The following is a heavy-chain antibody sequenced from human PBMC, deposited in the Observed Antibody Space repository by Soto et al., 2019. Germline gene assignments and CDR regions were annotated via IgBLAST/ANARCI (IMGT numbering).Heavy chain of an antibody. CDR1: RYTFTSYY. CDR2: INPSGGST. CDR3: AREPHYYDSSGDPGNWFDP. Sequence: GASVKVSCKASRYTFTSYYRHSLRQAPGQGLEWMGIINPSGGSTSYAQKYQGRVTMTRDTSASTVYMELSSLRSEDTAVYYCAREPHYYDSSGDPGNWFDPWGQGTLVTVSS. D-gene: IGHD3-22*01. J-gene: IGHJ5*02. V-gene: IGHV1-46*01.